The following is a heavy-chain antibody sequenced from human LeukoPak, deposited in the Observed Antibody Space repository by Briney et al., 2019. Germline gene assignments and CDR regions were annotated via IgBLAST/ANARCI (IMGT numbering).Heavy chain of an antibody. CDR3: ARCPRGVDFSWFDP. J-gene: IGHJ5*02. D-gene: IGHD3/OR15-3a*01. CDR1: GFTFSSYW. CDR2: INSDGSST. Sequence: GGSLRLSCAASGFTFSSYWMHWVRQAPGEGLVWVSRINSDGSSTSYADSVKGRFTISRDNAKNTLYLQMNSLRAEDTAVYYCARCPRGVDFSWFDPWGQGTLVTVSS. V-gene: IGHV3-74*01.